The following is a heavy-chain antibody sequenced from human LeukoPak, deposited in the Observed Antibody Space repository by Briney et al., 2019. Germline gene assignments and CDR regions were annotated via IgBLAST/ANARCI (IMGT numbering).Heavy chain of an antibody. CDR2: FDPGDGET. CDR3: ATGELNYFGGPPPTPFDY. J-gene: IGHJ4*02. Sequence: ASVKVSCKVSGYTLTELSMHWVRQAPGKGLEWMGGFDPGDGETIYAQKFQGRVTMTEDTSTDTAYMELSSLRSEDTAVYYCATGELNYFGGPPPTPFDYWGQGTLVTVSS. CDR1: GYTLTELS. V-gene: IGHV1-24*01. D-gene: IGHD2/OR15-2a*01.